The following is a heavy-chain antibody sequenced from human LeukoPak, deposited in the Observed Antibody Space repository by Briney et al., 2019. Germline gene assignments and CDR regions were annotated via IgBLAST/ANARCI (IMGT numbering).Heavy chain of an antibody. Sequence: SGPTLLKPTQTLTLTCTFSGFSLSTSGVGVGWIRQPPGKALEWLALIYWNDDKRYSPSLKSRLTITKDTSKNQVVLTMTNMDPVDTATYYCAHSLYYYDSSGYGDAFDIWGQGTMVTVSS. CDR3: AHSLYYYDSSGYGDAFDI. J-gene: IGHJ3*02. V-gene: IGHV2-5*01. D-gene: IGHD3-22*01. CDR1: GFSLSTSGVG. CDR2: IYWNDDK.